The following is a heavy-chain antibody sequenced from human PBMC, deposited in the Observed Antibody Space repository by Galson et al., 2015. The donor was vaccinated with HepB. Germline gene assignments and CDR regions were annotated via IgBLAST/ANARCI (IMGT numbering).Heavy chain of an antibody. CDR2: IIPVLGIA. CDR3: TRGLDPPMVNDY. D-gene: IGHD5-18*01. J-gene: IGHJ4*02. CDR1: GGTFSTYT. Sequence: SVKVSCKASGGTFSTYTLSWVRQAPGQGLEWMGRIIPVLGIANYPQKFQGRITLTADKSTSTAYMELNILRSEDTAVYYCTRGLDPPMVNDYWGQGTLVTVSS. V-gene: IGHV1-69*02.